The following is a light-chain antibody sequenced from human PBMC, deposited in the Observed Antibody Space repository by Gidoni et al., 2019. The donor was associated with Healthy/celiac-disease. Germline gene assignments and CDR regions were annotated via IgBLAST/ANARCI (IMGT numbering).Light chain of an antibody. Sequence: EIVWTQSPATLSLSPGERATLSCRASQSVSSYLAWYQQQPGPAPSLLIYAASKRATGIPARVSGSGSGTDFTLTISRLEPEDFAVYYCQQRSNWLTFGGGTKVEIK. CDR1: QSVSSY. V-gene: IGKV3-11*01. CDR2: AAS. CDR3: QQRSNWLT. J-gene: IGKJ4*01.